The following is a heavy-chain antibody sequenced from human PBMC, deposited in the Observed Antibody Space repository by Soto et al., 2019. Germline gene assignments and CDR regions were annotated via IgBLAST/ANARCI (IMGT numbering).Heavy chain of an antibody. D-gene: IGHD4-17*01. CDR2: ISAYNGNT. CDR1: GYTFTSYG. Sequence: QVQLVQSGVEVEKPGASVKVSCKASGYTFTSYGISWVRQAPGQGLEWMGWISAYNGNTNYAQKFQGRVTMTTDTXXTTAYMKLRSLRFDDTAVYYCARDVPTVTTGGPDYWGQGTLVTVSS. V-gene: IGHV1-18*01. J-gene: IGHJ4*02. CDR3: ARDVPTVTTGGPDY.